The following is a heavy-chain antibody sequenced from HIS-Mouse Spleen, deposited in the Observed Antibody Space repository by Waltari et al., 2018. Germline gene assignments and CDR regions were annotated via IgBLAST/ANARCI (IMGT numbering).Heavy chain of an antibody. CDR3: AREIPYSSSWYDWYFDL. Sequence: QVQLVQSGAEVKKPGASVKVSCKASGYTFTSYGISWVRQAPGQGLEWMGWLSAYNGNTNYEQKLQGRVTMTTDTSTSTAYMELRSLRSDDTAVYYCAREIPYSSSWYDWYFDLWGRGTLVTVSS. CDR1: GYTFTSYG. D-gene: IGHD6-13*01. CDR2: LSAYNGNT. V-gene: IGHV1-18*01. J-gene: IGHJ2*01.